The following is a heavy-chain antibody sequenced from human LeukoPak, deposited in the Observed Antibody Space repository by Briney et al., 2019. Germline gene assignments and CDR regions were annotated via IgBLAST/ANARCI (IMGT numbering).Heavy chain of an antibody. Sequence: QPGGSLRLSCAASGFTFSSHWMSWLRQVPGKGLEWVSNIKKDGSEKNHADSVKGRFTIYRENPKNSLYLQMNSLRAEDTAVYYCAAENEWAWDYWGQGTLVTVSS. CDR2: IKKDGSEK. D-gene: IGHD2-8*01. J-gene: IGHJ4*02. CDR1: GFTFSSHW. V-gene: IGHV3-7*01. CDR3: AAENEWAWDY.